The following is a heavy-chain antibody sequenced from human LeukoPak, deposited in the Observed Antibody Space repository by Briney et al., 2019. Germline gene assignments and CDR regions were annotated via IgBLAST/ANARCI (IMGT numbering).Heavy chain of an antibody. Sequence: SETLSLTCTVSGGSISSYYWSWIRQPPGKGLEWIGYIYYSGSTNYNPSLKSRVTISVDTSKNQFSLTLSSVTAADTAVYYCASHYVWGSYRLAEYFQHWGQGTLVTVSS. CDR1: GGSISSYY. CDR3: ASHYVWGSYRLAEYFQH. CDR2: IYYSGST. J-gene: IGHJ1*01. V-gene: IGHV4-59*01. D-gene: IGHD3-16*02.